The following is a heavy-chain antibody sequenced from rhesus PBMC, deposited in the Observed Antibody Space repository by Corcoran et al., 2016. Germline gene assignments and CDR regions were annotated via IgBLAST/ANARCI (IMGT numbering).Heavy chain of an antibody. CDR1: GGSISSSY. V-gene: IGHV4-169*02. CDR2: IYGSGSNT. Sequence: QLQLQESGPGLVKPSETLSVTCAVSGGSISSSYWSWIRQAPGKGLEWIGYIYGSGSNTNYNPSLKSRVTLSVDTSKNQLSLRLSSVTAADTALYFCTSDPRGSGWFDYWGQGVLVTVSS. CDR3: TSDPRGSGWFDY. D-gene: IGHD6-31*01. J-gene: IGHJ4*01.